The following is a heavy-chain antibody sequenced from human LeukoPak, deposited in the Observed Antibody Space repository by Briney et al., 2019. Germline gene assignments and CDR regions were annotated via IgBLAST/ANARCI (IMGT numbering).Heavy chain of an antibody. J-gene: IGHJ5*02. CDR2: MNPNSGNT. D-gene: IGHD2-2*01. CDR3: ARGYCSSTSCYDGGFDP. Sequence: GASVKVSCKASGDTFTSSDINWVRQATGQGLEWMGWMNPNSGNTGYAQKFQGRVTFTRNTSISTAYMEVSSLRSEDTAVYYCARGYCSSTSCYDGGFDPWGQGTLVTVSS. V-gene: IGHV1-8*03. CDR1: GDTFTSSD.